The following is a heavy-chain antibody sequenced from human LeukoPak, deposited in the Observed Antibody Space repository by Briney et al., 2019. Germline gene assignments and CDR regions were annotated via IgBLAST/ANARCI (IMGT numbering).Heavy chain of an antibody. D-gene: IGHD6-19*01. CDR3: AKEGHSSGWGFSWFDP. Sequence: GGSLRLSCVASGFTFSSYAMSWVRQAPGKGLEWVSSISASGASTYHADSVKGRFTISRDNAKNSLYLQMNSLRAEDTALYYCAKEGHSSGWGFSWFDPWGQGTLVTVSS. J-gene: IGHJ5*02. CDR1: GFTFSSYA. CDR2: ISASGAST. V-gene: IGHV3-23*01.